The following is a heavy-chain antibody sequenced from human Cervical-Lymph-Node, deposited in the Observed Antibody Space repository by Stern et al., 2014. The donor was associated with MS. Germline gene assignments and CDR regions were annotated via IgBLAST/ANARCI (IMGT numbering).Heavy chain of an antibody. V-gene: IGHV4-34*01. D-gene: IGHD2-2*01. CDR3: ARLGFSYPFY. Sequence: QVQLQQWGAGLLKPSETLSLTCGVFGGSFSGYYWTWIRQSPGQGLEWIGEITDGGVTDYNASLKSRLTISADTSKSQFSLNLSSVTAADTAVYYCARLGFSYPFYWGQGTLVTVSS. CDR2: ITDGGVT. J-gene: IGHJ4*02. CDR1: GGSFSGYY.